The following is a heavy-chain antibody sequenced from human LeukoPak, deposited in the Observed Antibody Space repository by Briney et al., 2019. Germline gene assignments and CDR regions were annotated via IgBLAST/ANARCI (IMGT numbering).Heavy chain of an antibody. J-gene: IGHJ3*02. V-gene: IGHV3-21*01. Sequence: GGSLRLSCAASGFTFSSYSMNWVRQAPGKGPEWVSSISSSSSYIYYADSVKGRFTISRDNAKNSLYLQMNSLRAEDTAVYYCARDGYYYDSSGYYQEAFDIWGQGTMVTVSS. CDR1: GFTFSSYS. CDR2: ISSSSSYI. D-gene: IGHD3-22*01. CDR3: ARDGYYYDSSGYYQEAFDI.